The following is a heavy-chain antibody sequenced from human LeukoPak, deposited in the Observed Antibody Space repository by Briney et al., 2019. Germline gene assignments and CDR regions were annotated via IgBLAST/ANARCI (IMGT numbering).Heavy chain of an antibody. J-gene: IGHJ4*02. Sequence: PGGSLRFSCAASGFTFSCNWMSRVRQAPGQGLKGVAKIKQDGSEKYYVDSVKGRFTISRDNAKNSLYLQMNSLRAEGTAVYYCARERLVIYYFDYWGQGTLVTVSS. CDR1: GFTFSCNW. V-gene: IGHV3-7*01. CDR3: ARERLVIYYFDY. CDR2: IKQDGSEK. D-gene: IGHD3-16*01.